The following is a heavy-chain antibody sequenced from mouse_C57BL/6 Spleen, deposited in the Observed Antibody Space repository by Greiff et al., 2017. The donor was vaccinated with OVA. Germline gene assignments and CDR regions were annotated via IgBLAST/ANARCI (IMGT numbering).Heavy chain of an antibody. CDR1: GFTFSNYL. Sequence: EVMLVESGGGLVQPGGSMKLSCVASGFTFSNYLMNWVRQSPEKGLEWVAQIRLKSDNYATHYAESVKGRFTISRDDSKSSVYLQMNNLRAEDTGIYYCTLTQFAYWGQGTLVTVSA. CDR3: TLTQFAY. D-gene: IGHD4-1*01. J-gene: IGHJ3*01. V-gene: IGHV6-3*01. CDR2: IRLKSDNYAT.